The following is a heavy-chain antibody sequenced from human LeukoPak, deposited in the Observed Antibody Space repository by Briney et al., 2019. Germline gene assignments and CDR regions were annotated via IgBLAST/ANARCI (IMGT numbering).Heavy chain of an antibody. D-gene: IGHD2-15*01. CDR2: ISWNSGSI. CDR3: VKDIGSGWFNWFDP. CDR1: GFTFDDYA. J-gene: IGHJ5*02. Sequence: GRSLRLSCAASGFTFDDYAMHWVRQAPGKGQEWVSGISWNSGSIAYADSVKGRFTISRDNAKNSLYLQMNSLRAEDTALYYCVKDIGSGWFNWFDPWGQGTLVTVSS. V-gene: IGHV3-9*01.